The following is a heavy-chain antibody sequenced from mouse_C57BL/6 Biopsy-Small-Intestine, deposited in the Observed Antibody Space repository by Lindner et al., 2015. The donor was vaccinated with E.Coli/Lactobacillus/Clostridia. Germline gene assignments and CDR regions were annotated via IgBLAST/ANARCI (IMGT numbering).Heavy chain of an antibody. D-gene: IGHD4-1*01. CDR2: INPYYGST. Sequence: VQLQESGAELVKPGASVKISCKASGYSFTGYNMNWVKQSHGKSLEWIGNINPYYGSTSYNQKFKGKATLTVDKSSSTAYMQLNSLTSEDSAVYYCARPGTNYAMDYWGQGTSVTVSS. J-gene: IGHJ4*01. CDR3: ARPGTNYAMDY. V-gene: IGHV1-39*01. CDR1: GYSFTGYN.